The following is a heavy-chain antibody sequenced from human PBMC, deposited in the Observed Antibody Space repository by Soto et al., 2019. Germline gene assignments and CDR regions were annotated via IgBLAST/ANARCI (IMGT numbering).Heavy chain of an antibody. D-gene: IGHD1-26*01. V-gene: IGHV3-48*01. J-gene: IGHJ4*02. CDR3: ARVKYAGSHSPRDY. CDR1: GFPFSTYG. Sequence: GGSLRLSCAASGFPFSTYGMNWVRQAPGKGLEWVSYISSGSNRIYYADSLKGRFTSSRDNAKNSLFLQMKSRRVEDTAGYFCARVKYAGSHSPRDYWGQGALVTVSS. CDR2: ISSGSNRI.